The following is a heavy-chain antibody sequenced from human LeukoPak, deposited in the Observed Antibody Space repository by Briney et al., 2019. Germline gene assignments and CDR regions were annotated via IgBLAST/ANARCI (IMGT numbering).Heavy chain of an antibody. D-gene: IGHD6-13*01. CDR2: IRSKPYGGTT. CDR3: TTGSATGTGSGY. CDR1: GFTFGDYV. Sequence: PGRSLRLSCTASGFTFGDYVMSWVRQAPGKGLEWVGFIRSKPYGGTTEYAASVNGRFIISRDDSKTIAYLQMNSLKSEDTAVYYCTTGSATGTGSGYWGQGTLVTVSS. J-gene: IGHJ4*02. V-gene: IGHV3-49*04.